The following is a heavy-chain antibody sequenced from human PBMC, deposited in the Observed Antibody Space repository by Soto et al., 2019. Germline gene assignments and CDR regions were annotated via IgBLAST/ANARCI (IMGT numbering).Heavy chain of an antibody. CDR2: IDPSDSYT. CDR3: ARPRPDYYDSSGYYSGLAFDI. CDR1: GYSFTSYR. D-gene: IGHD3-22*01. J-gene: IGHJ3*02. V-gene: IGHV5-10-1*01. Sequence: PGESLKISCKGSGYSFTSYRISWVRQMPGKGLEWMGRIDPSDSYTNYSPSFQGHVTISADKSISTAYLQWSSLKASDTAMYYCARPRPDYYDSSGYYSGLAFDIWGQGTMVTVSS.